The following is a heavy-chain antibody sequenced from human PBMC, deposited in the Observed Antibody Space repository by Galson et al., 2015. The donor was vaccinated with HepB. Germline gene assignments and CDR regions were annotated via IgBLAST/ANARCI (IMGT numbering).Heavy chain of an antibody. D-gene: IGHD6-6*01. CDR1: GFIFSHYG. J-gene: IGHJ6*02. CDR3: ARVWGSSSAYYHFGMDV. V-gene: IGHV3-33*01. CDR2: TWFDGSQK. Sequence: SLRLSCAASGFIFSHYGMHWVRQAPGKGLEWVAVTWFDGSQKFYGDSVKGRFTISKDNSRNTLYLQMNSLSAEDTGVYYCARVWGSSSAYYHFGMDVWGQGTTVTVSS.